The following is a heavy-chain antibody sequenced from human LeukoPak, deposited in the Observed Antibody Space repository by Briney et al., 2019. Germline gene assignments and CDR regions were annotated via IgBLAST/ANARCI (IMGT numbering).Heavy chain of an antibody. CDR1: GGSISSSSYY. CDR3: AREPTWSGYFDS. J-gene: IGHJ4*02. CDR2: IYYSGST. D-gene: IGHD3-3*01. Sequence: SETLSLTCTVSGGSISSSSYYWGWIRQPPGKGLEWIGSIYYSGSTYYNPSLKSRVTISVDTSKNQFSLKLSSVTAADTALYYCAREPTWSGYFDSWGQGTLVTVSS. V-gene: IGHV4-39*07.